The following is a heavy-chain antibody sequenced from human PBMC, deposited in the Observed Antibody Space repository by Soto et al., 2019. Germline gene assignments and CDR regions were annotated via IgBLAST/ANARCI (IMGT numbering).Heavy chain of an antibody. D-gene: IGHD5-12*01. CDR1: GASIRNYY. Sequence: PSETLSLTCIVSGASIRNYYWSWIRQPPGKGLEWIGYVFYSGSTNNNPSLKSRVTISLDTSKNQFSLRLTSVTAADTAVYYCARPLRDGYNYFFDYWGQGTLVTVSS. J-gene: IGHJ4*02. CDR2: VFYSGST. CDR3: ARPLRDGYNYFFDY. V-gene: IGHV4-59*01.